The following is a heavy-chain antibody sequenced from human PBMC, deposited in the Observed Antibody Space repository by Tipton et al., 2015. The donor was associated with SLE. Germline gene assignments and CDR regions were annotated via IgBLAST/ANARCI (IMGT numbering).Heavy chain of an antibody. D-gene: IGHD3-22*01. CDR1: GASISSRSYF. V-gene: IGHV4-61*09. CDR2: IYTNGNT. CDR3: SSYYYDSSLDY. J-gene: IGHJ4*02. Sequence: TLSLTCTVSGASISSRSYFWSWIRQPAGKGLEWIGHIYTNGNTDHNPSLKSRVTLSLDTSKNQFSLKLSSETAADTAVYYCSSYYYDSSLDYWGQGALVTVST.